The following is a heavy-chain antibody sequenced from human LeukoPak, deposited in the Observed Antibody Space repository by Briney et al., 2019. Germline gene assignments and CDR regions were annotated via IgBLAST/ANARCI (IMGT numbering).Heavy chain of an antibody. CDR2: IYYSGST. V-gene: IGHV4-59*08. CDR1: GGSISSYY. J-gene: IGHJ4*02. D-gene: IGHD3-16*01. CDR3: ARRLRSYYDYVWGSPPSQGFDY. Sequence: ETLSLTCTVSGGSISSYYWSWIRQPPGKGLEWIGYIYYSGSTNYNPSLKSRVTISVDTSKNQFSLKLSSVTAADTAVYYCARRLRSYYDYVWGSPPSQGFDYWGQGTLVTVSS.